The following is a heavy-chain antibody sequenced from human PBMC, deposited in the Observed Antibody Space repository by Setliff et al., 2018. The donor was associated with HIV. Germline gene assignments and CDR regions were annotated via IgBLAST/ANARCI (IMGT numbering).Heavy chain of an antibody. CDR2: ISAYNGNT. Sequence: ASVKVSCKASGYTFNNYYMHWVRQAPGQGLEWMGWISAYNGNTDYAQKLQGRVTMTTDTSTSTAYMELRSLRSDDTAVYYCATSSRIYYYSYMDVWGKGTTVTVSS. CDR1: GYTFNNYY. D-gene: IGHD2-2*01. CDR3: ATSSRIYYYSYMDV. J-gene: IGHJ6*03. V-gene: IGHV1-18*04.